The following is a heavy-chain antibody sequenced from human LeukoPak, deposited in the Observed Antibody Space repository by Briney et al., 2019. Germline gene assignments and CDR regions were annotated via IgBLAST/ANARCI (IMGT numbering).Heavy chain of an antibody. J-gene: IGHJ3*02. Sequence: VASVKVSCKASGYTFTSYGISWVRQATGQGLEWMGWMNPNSGNTGYAQKFQGRVTMTRNTSISTAYMELSSLRSEDTAVYYCAREVATRRTTVILDAFDIWGQGTMVTVSS. CDR3: AREVATRRTTVILDAFDI. CDR2: MNPNSGNT. D-gene: IGHD4-17*01. CDR1: GYTFTSYG. V-gene: IGHV1-8*02.